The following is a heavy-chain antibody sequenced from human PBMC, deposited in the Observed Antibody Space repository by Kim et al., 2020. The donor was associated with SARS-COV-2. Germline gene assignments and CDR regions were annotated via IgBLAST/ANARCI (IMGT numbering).Heavy chain of an antibody. Sequence: SETLSLTCTVSGYSISSGYYWGWIRQPPGKGLEWIGSIYHSGSTYYNPSLKSRVTISVDTSKNQFSLKLSSVTAADTAVYYCARVLLWFGEYGMDVWGQG. D-gene: IGHD3-10*01. CDR1: GYSISSGYY. V-gene: IGHV4-38-2*02. J-gene: IGHJ6*02. CDR2: IYHSGST. CDR3: ARVLLWFGEYGMDV.